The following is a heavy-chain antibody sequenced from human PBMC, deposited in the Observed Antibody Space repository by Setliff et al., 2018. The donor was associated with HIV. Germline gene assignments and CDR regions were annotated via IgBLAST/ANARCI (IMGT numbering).Heavy chain of an antibody. CDR1: GFTFSSYG. CDR2: ISSSSSYI. V-gene: IGHV3-21*01. CDR3: AKGRHLLYYFDY. J-gene: IGHJ4*02. Sequence: PGGSLRLSCAASGFTFSSYGMHWVRQAPGKGLEWVSSISSSSSYIYYADSVKGRFSISRDNAKNSLYLQMNSLRAEDTAVYYCAKGRHLLYYFDYWGQGTLVTVSS. D-gene: IGHD1-26*01.